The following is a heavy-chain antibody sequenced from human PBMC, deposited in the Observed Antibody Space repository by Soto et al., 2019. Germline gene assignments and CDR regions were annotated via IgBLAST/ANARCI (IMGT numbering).Heavy chain of an antibody. CDR1: GFTFTSSA. CDR2: IVVGSGNT. D-gene: IGHD2-15*01. CDR3: AARLGYCSGGSCYSARGYYYYYGMDV. J-gene: IGHJ6*02. Sequence: GASVKVSCKASGFTFTSSAVQWVRQARGQRLEWIGWIVVGSGNTNYAQKFQERVTITRDMSTSTAYMELSSLRSEDTAVYYCAARLGYCSGGSCYSARGYYYYYGMDVWGQGTTVTVSS. V-gene: IGHV1-58*01.